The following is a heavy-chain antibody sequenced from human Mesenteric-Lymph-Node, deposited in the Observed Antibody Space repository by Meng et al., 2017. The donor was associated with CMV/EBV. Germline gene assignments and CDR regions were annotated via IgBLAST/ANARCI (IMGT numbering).Heavy chain of an antibody. CDR3: ARLSGGSSNDYVDY. J-gene: IGHJ4*02. CDR1: GYNFATSW. Sequence: GESLKISCKGSGYNFATSWIAWVRQMPGKGLESMGIIYPGDSTTSYSPSFQGQVTMSADKSITTAYLQWTSLKASDTAMYYCARLSGGSSNDYVDYWGQGTLVTVSS. D-gene: IGHD3-10*01. V-gene: IGHV5-51*01. CDR2: IYPGDSTT.